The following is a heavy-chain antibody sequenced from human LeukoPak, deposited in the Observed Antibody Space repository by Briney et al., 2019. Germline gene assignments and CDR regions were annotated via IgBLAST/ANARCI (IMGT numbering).Heavy chain of an antibody. CDR2: ISTSVGNT. CDR1: GFTFSTSA. V-gene: IGHV3-23*01. Sequence: GGSLRLSCAASGFTFSTSAMSWVRQAPGKGLEWVSSISTSVGNTYYADSVKGRFTISRDNSNNTLYLQMSSPTAEDTALYYCTKRAEFGGFDPWGQGTLVTVSS. J-gene: IGHJ5*02. D-gene: IGHD3-10*01. CDR3: TKRAEFGGFDP.